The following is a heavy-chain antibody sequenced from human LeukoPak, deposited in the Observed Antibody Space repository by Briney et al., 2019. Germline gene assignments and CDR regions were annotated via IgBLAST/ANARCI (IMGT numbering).Heavy chain of an antibody. J-gene: IGHJ6*02. D-gene: IGHD3-22*01. V-gene: IGHV1-2*02. CDR1: GYTFTGYY. Sequence: ASVKVSCKASGYTFTGYYMHWVRQAPGQGLEWMGWINPNSGGTNYAQKFQGRVTMTRDTSISIAYMELSRLRSDDTAVYYCARDYDSSGYYGAWYYYGMDVWGQGTTVTVSS. CDR2: INPNSGGT. CDR3: ARDYDSSGYYGAWYYYGMDV.